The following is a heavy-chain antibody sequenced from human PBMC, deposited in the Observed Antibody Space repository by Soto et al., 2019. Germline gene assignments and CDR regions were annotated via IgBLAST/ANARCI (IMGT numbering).Heavy chain of an antibody. D-gene: IGHD4-4*01. CDR3: ARTRTVAYYYGMDV. CDR1: GDSISSSSYY. J-gene: IGHJ6*02. CDR2: IYYSGNSGST. Sequence: SVTLSLTCTVSGDSISSSSYYWRWIRQPPGKGLEWIGSIYYSGNSGSTYYNPSLKSRVTISVDTSKNQFSLKPSSVTAADTAVYYCARTRTVAYYYGMDVWGQGTTVTVSS. V-gene: IGHV4-39*01.